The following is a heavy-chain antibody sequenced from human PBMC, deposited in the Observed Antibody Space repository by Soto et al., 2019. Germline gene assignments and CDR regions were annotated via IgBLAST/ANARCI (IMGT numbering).Heavy chain of an antibody. CDR1: GFTFSNYV. CDR2: ISGSGGTT. V-gene: IGHV3-23*01. CDR3: AKFFVGTGGSSGWPWYFDH. D-gene: IGHD6-25*01. Sequence: GGSLRLSCAASGFTFSNYVMSWVRQAPGKGLEWVSAISGSGGTTYNADSVKGRFTISRDNSKNTLYLQMDSLRAEDTAVYYCAKFFVGTGGSSGWPWYFDHWGQGTLVTVSS. J-gene: IGHJ4*02.